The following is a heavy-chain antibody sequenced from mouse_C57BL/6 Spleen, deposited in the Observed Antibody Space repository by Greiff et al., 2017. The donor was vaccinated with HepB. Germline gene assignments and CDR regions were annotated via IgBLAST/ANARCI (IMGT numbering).Heavy chain of an antibody. D-gene: IGHD1-1*01. CDR2: ISDGGSYT. Sequence: EVNLVESGGGLVKPGGSLKLSCAASGFTFSSYAMSWVRQTPEKRLEWVATISDGGSYTYYPDNVKGRFTISRDNAKNNLYLQMSHLKSEDTAMYYCASSYYYAMDYWGQGTSVTVSS. CDR1: GFTFSSYA. CDR3: ASSYYYAMDY. V-gene: IGHV5-4*03. J-gene: IGHJ4*01.